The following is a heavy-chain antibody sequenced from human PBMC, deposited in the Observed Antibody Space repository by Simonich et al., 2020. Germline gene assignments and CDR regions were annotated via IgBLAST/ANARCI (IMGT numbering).Heavy chain of an antibody. CDR1: GVSLSTSVVG. CDR3: AHRRGFFDY. CDR2: IYWNDDK. V-gene: IGHV2-5*01. Sequence: QITLKESGPTLVKPTQTLTLTCTFSGVSLSTSVVGGGWILQPPGKALEWLALIYWNDDKRYSQSLKSRLTITKDTSKNQVVLTMTNMDPVDTATYYCAHRRGFFDYWGQGTLVTVSS. J-gene: IGHJ4*02.